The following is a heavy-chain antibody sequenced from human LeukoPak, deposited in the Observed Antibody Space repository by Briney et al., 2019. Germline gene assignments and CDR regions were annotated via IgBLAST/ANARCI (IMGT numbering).Heavy chain of an antibody. Sequence: ASVKVSCKASGYTFTSYGISWTRQAPGQGLEWMGWISAYNGNTNYAQKLQGRVTMTTDTSTSTAYMELRSLRSDDTAVYYCARDMTGPGIAVAGTINFDYWGQGTLVTVSS. CDR2: ISAYNGNT. V-gene: IGHV1-18*01. D-gene: IGHD6-19*01. CDR3: ARDMTGPGIAVAGTINFDY. J-gene: IGHJ4*02. CDR1: GYTFTSYG.